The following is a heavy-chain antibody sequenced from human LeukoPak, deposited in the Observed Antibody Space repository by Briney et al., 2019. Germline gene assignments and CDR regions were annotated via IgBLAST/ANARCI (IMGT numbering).Heavy chain of an antibody. D-gene: IGHD4-11*01. V-gene: IGHV4-59*01. Sequence: SETLSLTCTVSGASINNYYWSWIRQPPGKGLEWIGSIFYSGSTNYNPSLKSRVIISVDTSKNQFSLKLSSVTAADTAVYYCAREDYSGGNNWFDFWGQGTLVTVSS. J-gene: IGHJ5*01. CDR3: AREDYSGGNNWFDF. CDR1: GASINNYY. CDR2: IFYSGST.